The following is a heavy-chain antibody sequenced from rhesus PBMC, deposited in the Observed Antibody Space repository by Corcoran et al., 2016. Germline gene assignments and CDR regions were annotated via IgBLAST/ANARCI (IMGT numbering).Heavy chain of an antibody. Sequence: QLQLQESGPVLVKPSETLSLTCAFSGGSISSNSWTWIPQPPRKGLEWIGSLSGSGGSTDSNPSLKSRVTISTDTSKNQFSLKLSSVTAADTAVYYCARTAGRWVGGRFDVWGPGVLVTVSS. V-gene: IGHV4-173*01. D-gene: IGHD5-24*01. CDR3: ARTAGRWVGGRFDV. CDR1: GGSISSNS. CDR2: LSGSGGST. J-gene: IGHJ5-1*01.